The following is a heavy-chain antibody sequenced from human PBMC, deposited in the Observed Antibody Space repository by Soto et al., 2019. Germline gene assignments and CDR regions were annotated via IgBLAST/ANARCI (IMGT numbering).Heavy chain of an antibody. J-gene: IGHJ5*02. D-gene: IGHD1-26*01. V-gene: IGHV6-1*01. CDR3: VRTVGWLDP. CDR2: TYYRSKWYK. Sequence: SQTLSLTCVISGDSVSSNSAAWNWIRQSPSRGLEWLGRTYYRSKWYKEYAASVKSRITINPDTSKNQFSLQLNSVSPEDTAVYCCVRTVGWLDPWGQGSLVTVSS. CDR1: GDSVSSNSAA.